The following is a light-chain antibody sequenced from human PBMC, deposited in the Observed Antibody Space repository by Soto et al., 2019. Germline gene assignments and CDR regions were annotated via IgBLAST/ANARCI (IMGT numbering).Light chain of an antibody. V-gene: IGKV1-5*03. CDR1: QSISKW. J-gene: IGKJ3*01. CDR2: QAS. CDR3: QRYNTYSWFT. Sequence: DIQMTQSPSTLSASVGVRVTITCRASQSISKWLAWYLQKPGKAPKLLIYQASSLESGVPSRFSGSGSGTEFTLSISSLQPDDFATYYCQRYNTYSWFTFGPGTKVDIK.